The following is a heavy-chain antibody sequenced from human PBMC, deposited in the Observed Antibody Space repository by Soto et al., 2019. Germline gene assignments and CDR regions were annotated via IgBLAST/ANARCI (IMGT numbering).Heavy chain of an antibody. CDR3: ARTDRYFYGLDV. V-gene: IGHV3-13*05. CDR1: GLTFRNYD. Sequence: EVQLVESGGGLVQPGGSLRLSCEASGLTFRNYDMHWVRQGTGKGLEWVSGISAAGDPDYADSVEGRFTISRENAQNSFFLQMNSLRVGDTAVYYCARTDRYFYGLDVWGQGTTVIVSS. CDR2: ISAAGDP. J-gene: IGHJ6*02.